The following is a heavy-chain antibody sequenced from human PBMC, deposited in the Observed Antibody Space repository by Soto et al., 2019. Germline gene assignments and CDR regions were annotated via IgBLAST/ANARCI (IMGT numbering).Heavy chain of an antibody. Sequence: ASAKVSCTASGYTFTSYEINWVRQATGQGLEWMGWMNPNSGNTGYAQKFQGRVTMTRNTSISTAYMELSSLRSEDTAVYYCARDSSTTAVAGTRSDYWGQGTLVTVSS. J-gene: IGHJ4*02. D-gene: IGHD6-19*01. V-gene: IGHV1-8*01. CDR3: ARDSSTTAVAGTRSDY. CDR1: GYTFTSYE. CDR2: MNPNSGNT.